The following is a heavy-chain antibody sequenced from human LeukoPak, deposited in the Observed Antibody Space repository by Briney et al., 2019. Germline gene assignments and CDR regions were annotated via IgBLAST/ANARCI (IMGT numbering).Heavy chain of an antibody. V-gene: IGHV3-30*02. CDR3: AKYYGSGSYYRDHFDY. J-gene: IGHJ4*02. D-gene: IGHD3-10*01. Sequence: GSLRLSCAASGFTFSNYGMHWVRQAPGKGLEWVAFISYDGSNKFYADSVKGRFTISRENSRNTLYLQMNNLRVEDTAVYYCAKYYGSGSYYRDHFDYWGQGTLVTVSS. CDR2: ISYDGSNK. CDR1: GFTFSNYG.